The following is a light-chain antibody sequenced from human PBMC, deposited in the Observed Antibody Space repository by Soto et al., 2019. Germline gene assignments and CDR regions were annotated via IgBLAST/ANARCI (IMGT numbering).Light chain of an antibody. CDR3: LQDYGDSWT. J-gene: IGKJ1*01. CDR1: RDVGSD. V-gene: IGKV1-6*01. Sequence: TQMTQSPLSLSASVGEKIIITCRASRDVGSDVSWYQQKPGQAPKLVIYAASNLYTGVPSRVSGRRSGTEFTLTIRRLQPEDFASYYCLQDYGDSWTFGQGTKVEIE. CDR2: AAS.